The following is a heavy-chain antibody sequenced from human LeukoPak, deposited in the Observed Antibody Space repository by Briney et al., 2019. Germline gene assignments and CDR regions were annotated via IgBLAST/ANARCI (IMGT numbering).Heavy chain of an antibody. CDR1: GGSISGYY. J-gene: IGHJ4*02. Sequence: SETLSLTCTVSGGSISGYYWSRIRQPPGKGLEWIGYVYYSGSTNYNPSLKSRVTISVDTSKNQFSLKLTSVTAADTAVYYCARHPRSDYGDYVPHYNFDYWGQGTLVTISS. CDR3: ARHPRSDYGDYVPHYNFDY. D-gene: IGHD4-17*01. CDR2: VYYSGST. V-gene: IGHV4-59*08.